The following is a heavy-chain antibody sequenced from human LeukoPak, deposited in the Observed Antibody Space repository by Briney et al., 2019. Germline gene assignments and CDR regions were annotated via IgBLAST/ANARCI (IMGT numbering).Heavy chain of an antibody. CDR1: GFTFSGYW. J-gene: IGHJ6*02. Sequence: GSLRLSCAASGFTFSGYWMHWVRQAPGKGLEWVSAVSGSGGSTYYADSVKGRFTVSRDNSKNTLYLQMNSLRAEDTAVYYCAKARYCSGASCYPSGSYFYYGMDVWGQGTTVTVSS. V-gene: IGHV3-23*01. CDR2: VSGSGGST. CDR3: AKARYCSGASCYPSGSYFYYGMDV. D-gene: IGHD2-15*01.